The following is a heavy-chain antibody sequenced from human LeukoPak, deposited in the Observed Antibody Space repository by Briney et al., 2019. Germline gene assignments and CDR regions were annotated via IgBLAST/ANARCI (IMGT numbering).Heavy chain of an antibody. D-gene: IGHD6-6*01. Sequence: ASVKVSCKASGGTFSSYGFSWVRQAPGQGLEWMGRIIPIFGTSNYAQKFQGRVTITTDESTSTAYVELSSLRSEDTAVYYCARIAGSVAFDIWGQGTMVTVST. CDR3: ARIAGSVAFDI. V-gene: IGHV1-69*05. CDR1: GGTFSSYG. J-gene: IGHJ3*02. CDR2: IIPIFGTS.